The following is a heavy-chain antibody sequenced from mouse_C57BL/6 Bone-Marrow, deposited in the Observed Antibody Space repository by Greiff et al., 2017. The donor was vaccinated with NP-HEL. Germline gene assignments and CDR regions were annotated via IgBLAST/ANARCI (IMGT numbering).Heavy chain of an antibody. Sequence: VKLMESGPGLVQPSQSLSITCTVSGFSLTSYGVHWVRQSPGKGLEWLGVIWRGGSTDYNAAFMSRLSITKDNSKSQVFFKMNSLQADDTAIYYCAKGGYYGSSLAWFAYWGQGTLVTVSA. D-gene: IGHD1-1*01. J-gene: IGHJ3*01. CDR1: GFSLTSYG. V-gene: IGHV2-5*01. CDR2: IWRGGST. CDR3: AKGGYYGSSLAWFAY.